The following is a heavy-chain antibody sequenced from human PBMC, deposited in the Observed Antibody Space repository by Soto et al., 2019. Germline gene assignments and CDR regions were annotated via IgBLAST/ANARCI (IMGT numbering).Heavy chain of an antibody. CDR3: ARVGYHYYYGMDV. Sequence: QVQLQESGPGLVKPSETLSLTCTVSGGSISSYYWSWIRQPPGKGLEWIGYIYYSGSTNYNPSLKRRVTISVDTSKNQFSLKLSSVTAADTAVYYCARVGYHYYYGMDVWGQGTTVTVSS. J-gene: IGHJ6*02. V-gene: IGHV4-59*01. CDR1: GGSISSYY. CDR2: IYYSGST.